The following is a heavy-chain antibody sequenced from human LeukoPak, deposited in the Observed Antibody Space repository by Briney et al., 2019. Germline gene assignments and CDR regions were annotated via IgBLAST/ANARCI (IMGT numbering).Heavy chain of an antibody. CDR1: SGSISTYY. Sequence: SETLSLTCTVSSGSISTYYWTWIRQPPAKGLEWIGYIYYSGSTNYNPSLKSRVTISIDTSKNQFSLKLSSVTAADTAVYYCAKYSSGWLIDSWGQGTLVTVSS. CDR2: IYYSGST. CDR3: AKYSSGWLIDS. V-gene: IGHV4-59*01. J-gene: IGHJ4*02. D-gene: IGHD6-19*01.